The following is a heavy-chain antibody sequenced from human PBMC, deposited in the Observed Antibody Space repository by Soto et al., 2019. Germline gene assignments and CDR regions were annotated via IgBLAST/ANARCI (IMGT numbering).Heavy chain of an antibody. CDR1: GYTFTSYG. CDR2: ISAYNDNT. D-gene: IGHD3-22*01. J-gene: IGHJ4*02. CDR3: ARSSGTWATYYVDY. V-gene: IGHV1-18*01. Sequence: QVQLVQSGAEVKKPGASVKVSCKASGYTFTSYGISWVRQAPGQGLEWMGWISAYNDNTNYAQKLQGRVTMTTDTATSTAYMELRSLRSDDTAVYCWARSSGTWATYYVDYWGQGTLVTVSS.